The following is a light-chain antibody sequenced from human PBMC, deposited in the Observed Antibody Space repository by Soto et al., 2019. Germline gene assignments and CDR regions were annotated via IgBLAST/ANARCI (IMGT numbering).Light chain of an antibody. J-gene: IGKJ4*01. CDR3: QQYGSSPLT. Sequence: EIVLTQSPGTLSLSQGERATLSCRASQRVSSSYLAWYQQKPGQAPRLLIYGASSRATGIPDRFSGSGSGTDFTLNISRLEPEDFAVYYCQQYGSSPLTFGGGTKVEIK. CDR2: GAS. V-gene: IGKV3-20*01. CDR1: QRVSSSY.